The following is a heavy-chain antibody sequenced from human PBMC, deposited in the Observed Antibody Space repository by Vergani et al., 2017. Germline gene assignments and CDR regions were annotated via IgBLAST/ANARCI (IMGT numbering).Heavy chain of an antibody. CDR3: ARGEDDYGMDV. J-gene: IGHJ6*02. V-gene: IGHV4-39*07. CDR1: GGSISSSSYY. Sequence: QLQLQESGPGLVKPSETLSLTCTVSGGSISSSSYYWGWIRQPPGKGLEWIGSIYYSGSTYYNPSLKSRVTISVDTSKNQFSLKLSSVTAADTAVYYCARGEDDYGMDVCGQGTTVTVSS. D-gene: IGHD1-26*01. CDR2: IYYSGST.